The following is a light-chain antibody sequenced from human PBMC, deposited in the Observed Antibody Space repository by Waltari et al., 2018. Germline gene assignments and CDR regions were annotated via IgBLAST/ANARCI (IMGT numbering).Light chain of an antibody. CDR3: QQYYSYFT. Sequence: DIQMTQSPSTLSASVGDRVTITCRASQSIGSLLAWYQQKPGKAPKLLIYDASSLESGVPSRFSGSGSGTEFTLTINSLHPDDFATYSCQQYYSYFTFGGGAKVEIK. CDR2: DAS. V-gene: IGKV1-5*01. J-gene: IGKJ4*01. CDR1: QSIGSL.